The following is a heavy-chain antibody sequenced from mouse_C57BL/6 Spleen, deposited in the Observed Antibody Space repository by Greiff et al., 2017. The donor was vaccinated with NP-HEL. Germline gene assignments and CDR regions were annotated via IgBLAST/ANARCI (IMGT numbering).Heavy chain of an antibody. CDR1: GYAFSSSW. CDR2: IYPGDGDT. V-gene: IGHV1-82*01. CDR3: ARWSTTVVANGY. D-gene: IGHD1-1*01. J-gene: IGHJ2*01. Sequence: VKLVESGPELVKPGASVKISCKASGYAFSSSWMNWVKQRPGKGLEWIGRIYPGDGDTNYNGKFKGKATLTADKSSSTAYMQLSSLTSEDSAVYFCARWSTTVVANGYWGQGTTLTVSS.